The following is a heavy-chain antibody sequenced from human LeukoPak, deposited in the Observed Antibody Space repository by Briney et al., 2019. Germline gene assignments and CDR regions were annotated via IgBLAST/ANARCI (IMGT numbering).Heavy chain of an antibody. Sequence: ASVTVSFTASGYTFTSYGISWVRQAPGQGLEWMGWISAYNGNTNYAQKLQGRVTMTTDTSTSTAYMELRSLRSDDTAVYYCARVRRYYYYYMDVWGKGTTVTVSS. CDR2: ISAYNGNT. CDR1: GYTFTSYG. V-gene: IGHV1-18*01. J-gene: IGHJ6*03. D-gene: IGHD4-17*01. CDR3: ARVRRYYYYYMDV.